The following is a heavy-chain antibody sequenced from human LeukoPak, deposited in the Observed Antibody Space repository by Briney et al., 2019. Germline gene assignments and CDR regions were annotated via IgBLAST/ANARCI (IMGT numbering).Heavy chain of an antibody. Sequence: GSLRLSCAASGFTFSDYYISWMRQPPGKGLEWVAYISSSGSTIYYAESVKGRFTISRDNAKNSLYLQMNSLRAADTAVYYCARDQKNRLYYYYGMDVWGQGTTVTVSS. CDR1: GFTFSDYY. J-gene: IGHJ6*02. D-gene: IGHD1-14*01. CDR2: ISSSGSTI. CDR3: ARDQKNRLYYYYGMDV. V-gene: IGHV3-11*01.